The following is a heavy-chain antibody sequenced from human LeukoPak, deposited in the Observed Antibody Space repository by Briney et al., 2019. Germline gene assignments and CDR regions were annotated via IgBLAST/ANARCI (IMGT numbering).Heavy chain of an antibody. CDR2: IIPIFGTA. D-gene: IGHD2-15*01. CDR1: GGTFSSYA. J-gene: IGHJ6*03. V-gene: IGHV1-69*05. Sequence: ASVKVSCKASGGTFSSYAISWVRQAPGQGLEWMGGIIPIFGTANYAQKFQGRVTITTDESTSTAYMELSSLRSEDTAVYYCARGYCSGGSCPGHRRPHYYHYYMDVWGKGTTVTVSS. CDR3: ARGYCSGGSCPGHRRPHYYHYYMDV.